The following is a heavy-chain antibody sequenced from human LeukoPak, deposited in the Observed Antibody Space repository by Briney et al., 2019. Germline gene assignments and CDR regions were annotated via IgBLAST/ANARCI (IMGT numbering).Heavy chain of an antibody. D-gene: IGHD1-1*01. CDR3: KSGGAAPGSFDY. V-gene: IGHV3-7*01. CDR1: GFSXSSYW. J-gene: IGHJ4*02. Sequence: LRLSCXXSGFSXSSYWMSWMRQAPGKGLEWVANIKFDGNEEYYVDSVKGRFTISRDNAKNSLYLQLNSLRVEDTAVYYCKSGGAAPGSFDYWGQGTLVTVSP. CDR2: IKFDGNEE.